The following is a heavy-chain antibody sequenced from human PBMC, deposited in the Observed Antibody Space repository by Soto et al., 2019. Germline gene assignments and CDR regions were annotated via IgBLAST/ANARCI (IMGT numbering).Heavy chain of an antibody. CDR1: GGSISSYY. CDR3: ARDVGYCTNGVCYPWFDP. V-gene: IGHV4-59*01. J-gene: IGHJ5*02. CDR2: IYYSGST. Sequence: QVQLQESGPGLVKPSETLSLTCTVSGGSISSYYWSWIRQPPGKGLEWIGYIYYSGSTNYNPSLKSRVTISVDMSKNQFSLKLSSVTAADTAVYYCARDVGYCTNGVCYPWFDPWGQGTLVTVSS. D-gene: IGHD2-8*01.